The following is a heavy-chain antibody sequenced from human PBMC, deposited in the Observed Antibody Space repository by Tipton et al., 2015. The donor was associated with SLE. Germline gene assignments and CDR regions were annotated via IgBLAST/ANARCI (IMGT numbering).Heavy chain of an antibody. J-gene: IGHJ4*02. CDR2: IYYTGST. D-gene: IGHD1-26*01. CDR1: GGSFSSDTYL. V-gene: IGHV4-39*07. Sequence: TLSLTCTVSGGSFSSDTYLWGWIRQPPGKGLEWIGDIYYTGSTYYNPSLKSRVTISVDTSKNQFSLKLSSVTAADTAVYYCAREGGSYTAFDYWGQGTLVTVSS. CDR3: AREGGSYTAFDY.